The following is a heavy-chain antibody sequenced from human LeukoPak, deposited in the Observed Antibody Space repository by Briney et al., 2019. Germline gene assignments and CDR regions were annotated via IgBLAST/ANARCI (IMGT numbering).Heavy chain of an antibody. J-gene: IGHJ4*02. D-gene: IGHD5-18*01. V-gene: IGHV1-2*06. CDR1: GSTFTRYY. Sequence: GASVKVSCKASGSTFTRYYMHWVRQAPGQGPEWMGRINPNSGGTNYAQKFHGRVTITRVTSISTVCMERSRLRSDDTAVYYCASLCTAMEIDYWGEGTLVTVSS. CDR2: INPNSGGT. CDR3: ASLCTAMEIDY.